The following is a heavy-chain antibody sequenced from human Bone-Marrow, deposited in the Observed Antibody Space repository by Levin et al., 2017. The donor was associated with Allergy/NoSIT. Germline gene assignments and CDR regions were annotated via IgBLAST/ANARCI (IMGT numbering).Heavy chain of an antibody. V-gene: IGHV3-7*01. Sequence: GGSLRLSCASSGFTFSGYCMAWVRQAPGKGLEWVANINRDGGAGYYADSVKGRFTISRDNARNSLDLQMNSLRVDDTAVYYCARNGACSFEFWGQGTLVTVAS. D-gene: IGHD2-8*01. CDR1: GFTFSGYC. CDR3: ARNGACSFEF. J-gene: IGHJ4*02. CDR2: INRDGGAG.